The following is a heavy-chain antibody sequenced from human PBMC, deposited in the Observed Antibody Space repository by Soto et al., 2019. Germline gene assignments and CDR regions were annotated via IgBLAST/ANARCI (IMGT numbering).Heavy chain of an antibody. CDR1: GFSLSTGGVG. D-gene: IGHD2-21*02. V-gene: IGHV2-5*02. Sequence: QITLKESGPTLVKPTQTLTLTCTFSGFSLSTGGVGVGWIRQPPGEALEWLALIYWDKDKRYSPSLKIMHNSTRHASKNQVVLTMTYMAPVHTATYYCAHSRCGGDCLQSYSSHYYYGMDVWGQGTKVTVSS. CDR2: IYWDKDK. CDR3: AHSRCGGDCLQSYSSHYYYGMDV. J-gene: IGHJ6*02.